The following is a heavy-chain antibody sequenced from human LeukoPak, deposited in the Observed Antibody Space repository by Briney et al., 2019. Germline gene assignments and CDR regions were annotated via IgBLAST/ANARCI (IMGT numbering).Heavy chain of an antibody. CDR1: GGSISSSSYY. CDR2: IYYSGST. Sequence: SETLSLTCTVSGGSISSSSYYWGWIRQPPGKGLEWIGSIYYSGSTNYNPSLKSRVTISVDTSKNQFSLKLSSVTAADTAVYYCARVRSEQWLVGYFDYWGQGTLVTVSS. V-gene: IGHV4-39*07. J-gene: IGHJ4*02. CDR3: ARVRSEQWLVGYFDY. D-gene: IGHD6-19*01.